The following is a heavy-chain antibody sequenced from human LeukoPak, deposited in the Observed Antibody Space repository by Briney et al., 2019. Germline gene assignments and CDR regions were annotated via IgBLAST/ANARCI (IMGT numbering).Heavy chain of an antibody. CDR1: GGSFSGYY. D-gene: IGHD3-10*01. Sequence: SETLSLTYAVYGGSFSGYYWSWIRQPPGKGLEWIGEINHSGSTNYNPSLKSRVTISVDTSKDQFSLKLSSVTAADTAVYYCAREHTGWFGELLFLYYFDYWGQGTLVTVSS. CDR3: AREHTGWFGELLFLYYFDY. V-gene: IGHV4-34*01. CDR2: INHSGST. J-gene: IGHJ4*02.